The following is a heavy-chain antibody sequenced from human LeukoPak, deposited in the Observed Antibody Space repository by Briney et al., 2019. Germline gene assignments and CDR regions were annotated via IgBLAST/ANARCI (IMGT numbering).Heavy chain of an antibody. V-gene: IGHV5-51*01. CDR1: GYTFTHQW. Sequence: GESLKISCEASGYTFTHQWIGWVRQMPGTGLEWVGIIYPRDSDTIYSPFFQGYVTISADTSINTAYLEWRSLEASDTAMYYCARHSDVVGAIWGQGTQVTVSS. CDR2: IYPRDSDT. D-gene: IGHD3-16*01. CDR3: ARHSDVVGAI. J-gene: IGHJ4*02.